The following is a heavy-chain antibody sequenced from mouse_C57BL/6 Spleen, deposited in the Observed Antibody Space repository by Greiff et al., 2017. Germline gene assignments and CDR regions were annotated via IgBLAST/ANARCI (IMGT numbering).Heavy chain of an antibody. CDR3: TRVYYYGSRSYAMDY. CDR2: IDPETGGT. CDR1: GYTFTDYE. Sequence: QVQLQQSGAELVRPGASVTLSCKASGYTFTDYEMHWVKQTPVHGLEWIGAIDPETGGTAYNQKFKGKAILTADKSSSTAYMELRSLTSEDSAVYVCTRVYYYGSRSYAMDYWGQGTSVTVSS. V-gene: IGHV1-15*01. J-gene: IGHJ4*01. D-gene: IGHD1-1*01.